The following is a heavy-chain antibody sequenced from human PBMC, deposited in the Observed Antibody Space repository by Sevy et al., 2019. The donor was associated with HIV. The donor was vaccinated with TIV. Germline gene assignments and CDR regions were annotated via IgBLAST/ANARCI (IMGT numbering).Heavy chain of an antibody. CDR2: ISSSGSSI. V-gene: IGHV3-11*01. D-gene: IGHD2-15*01. J-gene: IGHJ5*02. CDR3: AKSGRSGGTCAYS. Sequence: GGSLRLSCAASGFTFSDDYMSWIRQAPGKGLEWVSHISSSGSSIYYADSVKGRFTISRDNAKNSLYLQMNSLRAEDTAVYYCAKSGRSGGTCAYSWGQGTLVTVSP. CDR1: GFTFSDDY.